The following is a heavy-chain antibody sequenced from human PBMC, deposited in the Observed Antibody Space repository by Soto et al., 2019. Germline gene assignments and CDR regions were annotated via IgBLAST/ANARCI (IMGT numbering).Heavy chain of an antibody. V-gene: IGHV3-23*01. Sequence: GGSLRLSCAASGFTFSSYAMSWVRQAPGKGLEWVSAISGSGGSTYYADSVKGRFTISRDNSENTLYLQMNSLRAEDTAVYYCAKVNWGDSSGYYSYDAFDIWGQGTMVTVSS. D-gene: IGHD3-22*01. CDR1: GFTFSSYA. CDR2: ISGSGGST. J-gene: IGHJ3*02. CDR3: AKVNWGDSSGYYSYDAFDI.